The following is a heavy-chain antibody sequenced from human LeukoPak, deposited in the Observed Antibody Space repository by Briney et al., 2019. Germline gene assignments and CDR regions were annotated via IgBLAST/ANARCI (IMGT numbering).Heavy chain of an antibody. D-gene: IGHD2-21*01. CDR3: ARGGLLYYYYIDV. V-gene: IGHV3-48*03. CDR1: GFTFSSYE. Sequence: GGSLRLSCAASGFTFSSYEMNWVRQAPGKGLEWVSYISSSGSTIYYADSVKGRFTISRDNARNSLYLEMNSLRAEDTAVYYCARGGLLYYYYIDVWGKGTTVTIS. J-gene: IGHJ6*03. CDR2: ISSSGSTI.